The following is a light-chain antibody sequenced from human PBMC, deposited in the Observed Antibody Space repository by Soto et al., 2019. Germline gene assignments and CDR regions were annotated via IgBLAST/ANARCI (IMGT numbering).Light chain of an antibody. Sequence: EIVLAQSPGTLSLSPGERATLSCRASQSIRSSYLAWYQQKPGQAPRLLIYGAFSRAAAIPDRFSGTESGTDFTRTNSRLEPEDYAMYYCHQYGTSPWTFGQGTKLEIK. CDR1: QSIRSSY. CDR2: GAF. J-gene: IGKJ2*01. V-gene: IGKV3-20*01. CDR3: HQYGTSPWT.